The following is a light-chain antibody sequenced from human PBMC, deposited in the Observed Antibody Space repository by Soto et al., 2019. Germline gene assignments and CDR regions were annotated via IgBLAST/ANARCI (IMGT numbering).Light chain of an antibody. CDR1: QSLTSNS. Sequence: EIVLTQSPGTLSLSPGDRATLSCRASQSLTSNSLVWYQQRPGQAPRLLIYGAFRRATGISDRFSGSGSGTDFTLTISRLEPEDSAVYYCQHCGSSPPWTFGQGTKVDIK. J-gene: IGKJ1*01. CDR3: QHCGSSPPWT. V-gene: IGKV3-20*01. CDR2: GAF.